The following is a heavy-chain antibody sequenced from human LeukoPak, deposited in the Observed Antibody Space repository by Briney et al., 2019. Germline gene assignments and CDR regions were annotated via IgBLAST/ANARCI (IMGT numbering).Heavy chain of an antibody. CDR3: ATVDYYDSSGLDY. CDR2: VDPEDGET. Sequence: ASVKVSCKVSGYTFTDYYMHWVQQAPGKGLEWMGLVDPEDGETIYAEKFQGRVTITADTSTDTAYMELSSLRPEDTAVHYCATVDYYDSSGLDYWGQGTLVTVSS. CDR1: GYTFTDYY. J-gene: IGHJ4*02. V-gene: IGHV1-69-2*01. D-gene: IGHD3-22*01.